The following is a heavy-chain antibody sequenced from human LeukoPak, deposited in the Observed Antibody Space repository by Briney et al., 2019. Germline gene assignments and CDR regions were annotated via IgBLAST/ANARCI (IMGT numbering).Heavy chain of an antibody. CDR1: GYTFTGYY. CDR2: INPNSGGT. CDR3: ARAPYYYDSSGYYVSDDNWFDP. Sequence: ASVKVSCKASGYTFTGYYMHWVRQAPGQGLEWMGWINPNSGGTNYAQKFQGWVTMTRDTSISTAYMELSRLRSDDMAVYYCARAPYYYDSSGYYVSDDNWFDPWGQGTLVTVSS. J-gene: IGHJ5*02. D-gene: IGHD3-22*01. V-gene: IGHV1-2*04.